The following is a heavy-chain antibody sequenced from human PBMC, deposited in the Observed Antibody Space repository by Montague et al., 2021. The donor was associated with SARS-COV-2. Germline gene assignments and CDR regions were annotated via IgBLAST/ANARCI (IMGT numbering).Heavy chain of an antibody. CDR1: GDSISSYY. J-gene: IGHJ6*02. CDR2: MSFCGST. V-gene: IGHV4-59*13. Sequence: SETLSLTCTVSGDSISSYYWCWVRQPTPRGLQLVGHMSFCGSTNYNPSLKIRTTISVATSKNHFTLTLSSLTATVMAVYYCSNFRRTQLRFRTLYYGMDVWGQGTTVTVSS. CDR3: SNFRRTQLRFRTLYYGMDV. D-gene: IGHD2-2*01.